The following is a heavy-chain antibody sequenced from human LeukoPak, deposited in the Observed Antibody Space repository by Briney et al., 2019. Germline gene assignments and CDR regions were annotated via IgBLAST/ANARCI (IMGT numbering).Heavy chain of an antibody. Sequence: ASETLSLTCTVSGGSISSYYWSWIRQPPGKGLEWIGEINHSGSTNYNPSLKSRVTISVDTSKNQFSLKLSSVTAADTAVYYCARNGYSSGWYLRARSYFDYWGQGTLVTVSS. V-gene: IGHV4-34*01. D-gene: IGHD6-19*01. CDR2: INHSGST. J-gene: IGHJ4*02. CDR1: GGSISSYY. CDR3: ARNGYSSGWYLRARSYFDY.